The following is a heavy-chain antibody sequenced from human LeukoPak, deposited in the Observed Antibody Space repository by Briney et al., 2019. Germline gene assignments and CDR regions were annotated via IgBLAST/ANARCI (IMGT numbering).Heavy chain of an antibody. J-gene: IGHJ6*03. CDR3: AKKMVPYYYYMDV. Sequence: GGSLRLSCAASGFTFSSYWMSWVRQAPGKGLEWVANIKQDGSEKYYVDSVKGRFTISRDNSKNTLYLQMNSLRAEDTAVYYCAKKMVPYYYYMDVWGKGTTVTVSS. CDR1: GFTFSSYW. D-gene: IGHD3-10*01. CDR2: IKQDGSEK. V-gene: IGHV3-7*03.